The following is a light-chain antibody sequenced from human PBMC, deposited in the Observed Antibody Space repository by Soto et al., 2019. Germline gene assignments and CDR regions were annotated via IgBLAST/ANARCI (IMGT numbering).Light chain of an antibody. CDR1: QSITKY. CDR3: QQRTIRPLT. V-gene: IGKV3-11*01. J-gene: IGKJ4*01. CDR2: DAS. Sequence: EIVLTQSPATLSLSPGERATLSCRASQSITKYLSWYQQKPGQAPRLLIYDASNRAAGIPARFSGSGSGTDFTLTISSLEPEDFAVYYCQQRTIRPLTFGEGTKVEIK.